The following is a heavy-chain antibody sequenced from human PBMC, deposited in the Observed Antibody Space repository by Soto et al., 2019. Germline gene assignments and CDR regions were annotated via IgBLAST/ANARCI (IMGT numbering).Heavy chain of an antibody. V-gene: IGHV4-30-2*01. CDR1: GGSISSGGYS. CDR3: ARGRSSGYDLGSTFYFDY. CDR2: IYHSGST. D-gene: IGHD5-12*01. Sequence: SETLSLTCAVSGGSISSGGYSWSWIRQPPGKGLEWIGYIYHSGSTYYNPSLKSRVTISVDRSKNQFSLKLSSVTAADTAVYYCARGRSSGYDLGSTFYFDYWGQGTLVTVS. J-gene: IGHJ4*02.